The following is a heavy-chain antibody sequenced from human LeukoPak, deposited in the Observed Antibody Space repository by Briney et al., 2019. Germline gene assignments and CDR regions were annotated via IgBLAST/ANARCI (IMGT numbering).Heavy chain of an antibody. CDR3: AKDPGWYLDY. CDR2: ISGSGGNT. J-gene: IGHJ4*02. Sequence: GSLRLSCAASGFTFSTSAMSWVRQVPGTGLEWVSTISGSGGNTHYADSVTGRFTISRDNSKNTLYLQMNSLRAEDTAIYYCAKDPGWYLDYWGQGTLVTVS. V-gene: IGHV3-23*01. D-gene: IGHD3-9*01. CDR1: GFTFSTSA.